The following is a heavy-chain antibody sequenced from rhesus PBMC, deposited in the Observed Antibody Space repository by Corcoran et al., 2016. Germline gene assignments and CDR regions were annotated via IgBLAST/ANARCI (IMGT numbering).Heavy chain of an antibody. V-gene: IGHV4-173*01. CDR2: ISGSGGST. Sequence: QLQLQESGPGLVKPSETLSLTCAVSGGSISSNYWSWIRQPPGKGLEWIGRISGSGGSTDYNPSLKCRVTDSTDTAKNQVSMKLSSVTAADTAVYYCARVGYSSWSGYFDLWGPGTPITISS. J-gene: IGHJ2*01. CDR1: GGSISSNY. D-gene: IGHD6-13*01. CDR3: ARVGYSSWSGYFDL.